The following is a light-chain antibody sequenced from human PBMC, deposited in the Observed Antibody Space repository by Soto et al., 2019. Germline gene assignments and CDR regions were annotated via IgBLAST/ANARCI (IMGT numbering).Light chain of an antibody. J-gene: IGKJ2*03. CDR2: GTS. V-gene: IGKV3-20*01. Sequence: EIVLTQSPGTLSLSLGERATHSCRASQSVSSNYLAWYQQKPGQAPRLLIYGTSSRATGIPDRFSGSGSGTDFTLTISRLEPEDFAVYYCQQYGNSPRYSFGQGTQLEIK. CDR1: QSVSSNY. CDR3: QQYGNSPRYS.